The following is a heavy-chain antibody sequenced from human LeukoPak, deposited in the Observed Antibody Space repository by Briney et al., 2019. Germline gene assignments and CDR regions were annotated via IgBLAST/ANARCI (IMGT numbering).Heavy chain of an antibody. V-gene: IGHV3-21*01. Sequence: GGSLRLSCAASGFTFSTYTMNWVRQAPGEGLEWVSSISSSSNYIYYADSVKGRFTISRDNAKNSLYLQMNSLRAEDTAVYYCASVYDSIDYWGQGTLVTVSS. CDR2: ISSSSNYI. CDR3: ASVYDSIDY. J-gene: IGHJ4*02. D-gene: IGHD3-22*01. CDR1: GFTFSTYT.